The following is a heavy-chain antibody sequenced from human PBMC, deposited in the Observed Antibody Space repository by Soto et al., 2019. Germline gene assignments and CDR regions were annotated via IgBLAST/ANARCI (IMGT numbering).Heavy chain of an antibody. Sequence: GGSLRLSCAASGFPFSSYWMHWVRQAPGRGLVWVSRVNGDGSFTNYADSVKGRFTISRDKAKNTLYLQMNSLRAEDTAVYYCARGGYCSNGVCYADYYYGMDVWGQGTTVTVSS. V-gene: IGHV3-74*01. CDR2: VNGDGSFT. CDR1: GFPFSSYW. D-gene: IGHD2-8*01. CDR3: ARGGYCSNGVCYADYYYGMDV. J-gene: IGHJ6*02.